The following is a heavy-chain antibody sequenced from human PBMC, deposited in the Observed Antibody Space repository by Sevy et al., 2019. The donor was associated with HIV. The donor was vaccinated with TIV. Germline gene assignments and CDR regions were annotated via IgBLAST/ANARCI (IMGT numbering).Heavy chain of an antibody. Sequence: ASVKVSCKASGYTFTNYEINWVRQATGQGLEWMGWMNPSGNSGYAQKFQARVTMTRDTTTNTAYMELSSLRSEDMAVYYCARMRDFSRGYGMDVWGQGTTVTVSS. D-gene: IGHD3-3*01. V-gene: IGHV1-8*01. CDR3: ARMRDFSRGYGMDV. CDR1: GYTFTNYE. CDR2: MNPSGNS. J-gene: IGHJ6*02.